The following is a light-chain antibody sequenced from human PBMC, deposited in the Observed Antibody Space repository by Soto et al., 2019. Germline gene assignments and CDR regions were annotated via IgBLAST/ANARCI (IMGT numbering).Light chain of an antibody. CDR2: GAS. V-gene: IGKV3-15*01. Sequence: EIVMTQSPATLSVSPGERATLSCRASQSVSSNLAWYQQKPGQAPRLLIYGASTRATGIPARFSGSGSGTEFTLTISSLLSEDFAVYYCQQYNNWPPNTFGQGTKVDIK. CDR3: QQYNNWPPNT. J-gene: IGKJ2*01. CDR1: QSVSSN.